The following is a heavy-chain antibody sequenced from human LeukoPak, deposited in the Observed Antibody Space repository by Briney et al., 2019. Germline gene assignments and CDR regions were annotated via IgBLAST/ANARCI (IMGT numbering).Heavy chain of an antibody. CDR3: AREPSGWYVDH. J-gene: IGHJ4*02. CDR2: ISGLSKYI. Sequence: GGSLRLSCAAYGFTFSDFSMNWVRQAPGKGLEWVSYISGLSKYIKYADSVKGRFTISRDNAKNSVYLQMNSLRAEDTAVYFCAREPSGWYVDHWGQGTLVTVSS. V-gene: IGHV3-21*06. CDR1: GFTFSDFS. D-gene: IGHD6-19*01.